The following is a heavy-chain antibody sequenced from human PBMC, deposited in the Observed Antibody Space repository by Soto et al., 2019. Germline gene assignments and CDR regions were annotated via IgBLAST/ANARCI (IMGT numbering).Heavy chain of an antibody. CDR3: ASGVVVAANRWFDP. Sequence: SETLSLTCTVSGGSISSGGYYWSWIRQHPGKGLEWIGYIYYSGSTYYNPSLKSRVTISVDTSKNQFSLKLSSVTAADTAVYYCASGVVVAANRWFDPWGQGTLGSISS. CDR2: IYYSGST. D-gene: IGHD2-15*01. CDR1: GGSISSGGYY. V-gene: IGHV4-31*03. J-gene: IGHJ5*02.